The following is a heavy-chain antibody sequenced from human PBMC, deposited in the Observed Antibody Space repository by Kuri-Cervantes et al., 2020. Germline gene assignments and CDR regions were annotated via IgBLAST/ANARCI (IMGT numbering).Heavy chain of an antibody. D-gene: IGHD2-21*02. CDR3: AKDGHPIVVVTAIFQH. CDR1: GFTFSSYA. Sequence: GESLKISCAASGFTFSSYAMSWVRQAPGKGLEWVSAISGSGGSTYYADSVKGRFTISRDNSKNTLHLQMNSLRAEDTAVYYCAKDGHPIVVVTAIFQHWGQGTLVTVSS. CDR2: ISGSGGST. V-gene: IGHV3-23*01. J-gene: IGHJ1*01.